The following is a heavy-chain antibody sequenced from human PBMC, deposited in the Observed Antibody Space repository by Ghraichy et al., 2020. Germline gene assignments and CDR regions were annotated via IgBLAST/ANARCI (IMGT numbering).Heavy chain of an antibody. CDR2: MYYSGAT. CDR3: ASAPYDSTWDAFDY. Sequence: SQTLSLTCTVSGCSISNTHYYWGWLRQPPGKGLEWIGRMYYSGATYDNPSLKRRVPISVDTSKNQYSLKLSSVTAADTAVYYCASAPYDSTWDAFDYWHQGTVVTVS. D-gene: IGHD6-13*01. V-gene: IGHV4-39*01. CDR1: GCSISNTHYY. J-gene: IGHJ4*02.